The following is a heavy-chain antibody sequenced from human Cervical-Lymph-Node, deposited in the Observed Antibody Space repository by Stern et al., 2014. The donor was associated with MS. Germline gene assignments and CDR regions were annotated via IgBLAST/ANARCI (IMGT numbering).Heavy chain of an antibody. V-gene: IGHV4-59*01. CDR3: ARDKGMFFL. CDR2: IYYSGST. Sequence: QLQLQESGPGLVKPSETLSLTCTVSGGSITNYYWNWIRQPPGKGLEWIGYIYYSGSTNHNPSPKSRVTISVDPSKNQFSLKLSSVTAADTAVYYCARDKGMFFLWGQGTLVTVSS. J-gene: IGHJ4*01. CDR1: GGSITNYY. D-gene: IGHD2/OR15-2a*01.